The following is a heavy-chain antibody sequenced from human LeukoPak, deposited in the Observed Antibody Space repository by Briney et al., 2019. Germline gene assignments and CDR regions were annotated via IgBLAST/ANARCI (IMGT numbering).Heavy chain of an antibody. Sequence: GGSLRPSCAASGFIVSDNYMSWVRQAPGKGLEWLAVIYGGNSTYYAASVKGRFTISRDTSKNTLYLQMSSLTVEDTAVYYCAKGGYSGHEFDFWGQGALVTVSS. CDR3: AKGGYSGHEFDF. V-gene: IGHV3-66*01. CDR1: GFIVSDNY. D-gene: IGHD5-12*01. J-gene: IGHJ5*01. CDR2: IYGGNST.